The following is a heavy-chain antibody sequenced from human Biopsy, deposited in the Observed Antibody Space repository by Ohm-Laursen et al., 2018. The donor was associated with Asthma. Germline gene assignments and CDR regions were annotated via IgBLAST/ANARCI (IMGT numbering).Heavy chain of an antibody. Sequence: SLRLSCTASGSSFNSYVMHWVRQAPGKGQEWVAVMSFDGRQTYYADSVKGRFSISRDNSKNTLYLQMNSLRAEDTAVYYCVKERYYDFWSGYPIWGQGTMVTVSS. J-gene: IGHJ3*02. CDR2: MSFDGRQT. CDR3: VKERYYDFWSGYPI. D-gene: IGHD3-3*01. CDR1: GSSFNSYV. V-gene: IGHV3-30*18.